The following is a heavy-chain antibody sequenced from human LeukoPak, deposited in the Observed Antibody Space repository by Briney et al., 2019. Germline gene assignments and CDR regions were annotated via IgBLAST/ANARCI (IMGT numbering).Heavy chain of an antibody. CDR2: VFYSGST. CDR3: ARGPTTVSRRLDY. CDR1: GGSISSYY. J-gene: IGHJ4*02. D-gene: IGHD4-17*01. V-gene: IGHV4-59*01. Sequence: PSETLSLTCTVSGGSISSYYWSWIRQPPGKGLEWIGYVFYSGSTNYNPSLESRLTISVDTSKNQFSLKLSSVTAADTAVYSCARGPTTVSRRLDYWGQGTLVTVSS.